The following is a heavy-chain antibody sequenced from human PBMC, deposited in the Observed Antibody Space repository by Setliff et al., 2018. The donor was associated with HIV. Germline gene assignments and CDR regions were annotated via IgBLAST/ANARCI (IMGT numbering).Heavy chain of an antibody. Sequence: ASVKVSCKASGYTFTRYFMHCVRQAPGQGLEWLGMINPSGGSTWYGQKFQGIVTMTGDTSTNTLYMELSSLRSEDTAVYYCARGWEGGMDYWGQGTLVTVSS. J-gene: IGHJ4*02. V-gene: IGHV1-46*01. CDR3: ARGWEGGMDY. CDR1: GYTFTRYF. CDR2: INPSGGST. D-gene: IGHD1-26*01.